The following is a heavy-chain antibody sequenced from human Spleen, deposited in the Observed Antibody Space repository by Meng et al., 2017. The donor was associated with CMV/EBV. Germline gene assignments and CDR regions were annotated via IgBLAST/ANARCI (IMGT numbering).Heavy chain of an antibody. J-gene: IGHJ6*02. V-gene: IGHV4-39*07. Sequence: SETLSLTCTVSGGSITSSLYYWGWIRQSPGKGLEWIGTIYHNGSTYYSPSLKSRVTISIDTSKNQFSLKLTSVTAADTAFYYCARVLPHTSGWSHYYYYYGLDVWGQGTTVTVSS. CDR1: GGSITSSLYY. CDR2: IYHNGST. D-gene: IGHD6-19*01. CDR3: ARVLPHTSGWSHYYYYYGLDV.